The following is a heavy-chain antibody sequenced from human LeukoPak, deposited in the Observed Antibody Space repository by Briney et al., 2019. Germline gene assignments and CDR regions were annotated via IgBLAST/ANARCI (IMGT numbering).Heavy chain of an antibody. CDR2: IWYDGNNR. J-gene: IGHJ4*02. CDR1: GFTFNNYA. D-gene: IGHD6-13*01. Sequence: PGGSLRLSCAASGFTFNNYAMHWVRQAPGMGLESVAVIWYDGNNRYYADSVRGRFTVSRDNSKNTLYLQMNSLRAEDTAMYYCARGIAAAGRTAAIYWGRGTLVTVSS. CDR3: ARGIAAAGRTAAIY. V-gene: IGHV3-33*01.